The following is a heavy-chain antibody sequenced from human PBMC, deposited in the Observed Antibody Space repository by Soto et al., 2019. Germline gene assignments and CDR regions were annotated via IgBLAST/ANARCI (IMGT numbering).Heavy chain of an antibody. V-gene: IGHV3-30-3*01. Sequence: GGSLRLSWAAARFTFSYLAMRRIRQAPGKGLEWMAVILYDGSNKYYADSVKGRFTISRDNSKNTLYLQMNSLRAEDTAVYYCARDLGTNIVVVTATPYDAFDIWGQGTMVTVSS. J-gene: IGHJ3*02. D-gene: IGHD2-21*02. CDR3: ARDLGTNIVVVTATPYDAFDI. CDR1: RFTFSYLA. CDR2: ILYDGSNK.